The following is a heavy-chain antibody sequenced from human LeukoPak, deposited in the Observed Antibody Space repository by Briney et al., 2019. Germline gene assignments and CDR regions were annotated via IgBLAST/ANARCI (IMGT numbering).Heavy chain of an antibody. CDR2: TNPNNGDT. J-gene: IGHJ5*02. D-gene: IGHD5-12*01. CDR3: VRGLYSDYHTTEFDP. CDR1: GYTFTNYD. Sequence: ASVTVSCKNSGYTFTNYDIHWVRQASGQGLDCVGWTNPNNGDTGYAQKFQGRVTVTSDTSISTAYMEFSSLSAEDTAIYYCVRGLYSDYHTTEFDPWGQGTLVTVSS. V-gene: IGHV1-8*01.